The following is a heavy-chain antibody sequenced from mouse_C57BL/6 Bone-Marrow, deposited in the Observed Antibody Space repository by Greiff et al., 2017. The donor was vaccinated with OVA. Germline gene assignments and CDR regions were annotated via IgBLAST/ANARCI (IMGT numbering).Heavy chain of an antibody. CDR3: FTTVVPPCAMDY. CDR2: IDPENGDT. D-gene: IGHD1-1*01. Sequence: EVQLQESGAELVRPGASVKLSCTASGFNIKDDYMHWVKQRPEQGLEWIGWIDPENGDTEYASKFQGKATITADTSSNTAYLQLSSLTSEDTADYYCFTTVVPPCAMDYWGQGTSVTVSS. V-gene: IGHV14-4*01. J-gene: IGHJ4*01. CDR1: GFNIKDDY.